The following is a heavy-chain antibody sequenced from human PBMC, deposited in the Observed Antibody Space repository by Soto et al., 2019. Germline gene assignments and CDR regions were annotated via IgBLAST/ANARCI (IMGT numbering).Heavy chain of an antibody. J-gene: IGHJ6*03. CDR3: ARESGGATATLDYYYFYMDV. CDR1: GDSFNDYY. D-gene: IGHD5-12*01. V-gene: IGHV1-2*02. Sequence: VQLAQSGAEVKKPGASVKVSCKTSGDSFNDYYIHWVRQAPGQGLEWMGWINPNGGATKYAQKFQGRVTVNRDTSIRTVYMELSSLRYEDTAVYYCARESGGATATLDYYYFYMDVWGKGTTVTVSS. CDR2: INPNGGAT.